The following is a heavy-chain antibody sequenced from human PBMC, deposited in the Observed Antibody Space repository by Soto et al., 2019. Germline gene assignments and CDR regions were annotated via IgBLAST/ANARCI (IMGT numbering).Heavy chain of an antibody. CDR3: AAGRGYLIDY. D-gene: IGHD6-25*01. J-gene: IGHJ4*02. Sequence: DVQLVESGGDLVQPGGSLRLSCEASGFTFSSYWMNWVRQAPGKGLEWVAIIRKDGSEKYYVDSVNGRFTISRDNAKNSLYLRRNDPRAEDTAVYYCAAGRGYLIDYWGRGTLVTVSS. V-gene: IGHV3-7*03. CDR1: GFTFSSYW. CDR2: IRKDGSEK.